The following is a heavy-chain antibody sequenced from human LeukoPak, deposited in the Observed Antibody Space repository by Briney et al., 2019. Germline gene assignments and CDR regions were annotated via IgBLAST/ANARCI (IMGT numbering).Heavy chain of an antibody. V-gene: IGHV3-23*01. J-gene: IGHJ1*01. CDR2: ISGSGDST. CDR3: AKGDTSGTIYQLFQH. CDR1: GFTFSDYQ. Sequence: HAGGSLRLSCGGSGFTFSDYQMSWLRQPPGKGLVWVSTISGSGDSTYYADSVKGRFTISRDNSKNTLYLQMNSLRAEDTAVYYCAKGDTSGTIYQLFQHWGQGTLVTVSS. D-gene: IGHD6-19*01.